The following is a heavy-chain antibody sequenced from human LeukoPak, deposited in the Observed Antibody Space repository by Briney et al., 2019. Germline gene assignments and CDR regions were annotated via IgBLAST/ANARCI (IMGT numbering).Heavy chain of an antibody. CDR2: ISWNSGSI. CDR3: AKDMDYYDSSGYYDY. D-gene: IGHD3-22*01. CDR1: GFTFDDYA. V-gene: IGHV3-9*01. J-gene: IGHJ4*02. Sequence: GGSLRLSCAASGFTFDDYAMHWVRQAPGKGLEWVSGISWNSGSIGYADSVKGRFTISRDNAKNSLYLQMNSLRAEDTALYYCAKDMDYYDSSGYYDYWGQGTLVTASS.